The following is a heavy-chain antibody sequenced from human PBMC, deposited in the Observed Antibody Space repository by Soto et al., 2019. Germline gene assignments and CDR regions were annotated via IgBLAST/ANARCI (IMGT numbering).Heavy chain of an antibody. V-gene: IGHV5-51*01. CDR1: GYSFTSYW. CDR3: ARVGESRWHGSGSYLDYYYGMDV. J-gene: IGHJ6*02. CDR2: IYPGDSDT. D-gene: IGHD3-10*01. Sequence: GESLKISCKGSGYSFTSYWIGWVRQMPGKGLEWMGIIYPGDSDTRYSPSFQGQVTISADKSISTAYLQWSSLKASDTAMYYCARVGESRWHGSGSYLDYYYGMDVWGQGTTVTVSS.